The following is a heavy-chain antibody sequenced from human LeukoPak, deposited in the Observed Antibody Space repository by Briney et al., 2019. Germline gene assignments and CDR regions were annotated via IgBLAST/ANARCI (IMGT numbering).Heavy chain of an antibody. J-gene: IGHJ3*02. CDR2: ISSSRTSI. Sequence: GGSLRLSCAASGFTFSSYSMTWVRQAPGKGLEWVSYISSSRTSIYYADSVKGRFTISRDNAKNSLYLQMNSLRAEDTAVYYCARDSFYYDSSDYYYEGNAFDIWGQGTMVTVSS. CDR3: ARDSFYYDSSDYYYEGNAFDI. CDR1: GFTFSSYS. D-gene: IGHD3-22*01. V-gene: IGHV3-48*01.